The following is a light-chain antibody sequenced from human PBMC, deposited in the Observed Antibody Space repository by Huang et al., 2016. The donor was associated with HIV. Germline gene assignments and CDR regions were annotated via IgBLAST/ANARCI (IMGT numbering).Light chain of an antibody. V-gene: IGKV3-11*01. CDR1: QNLNNY. Sequence: DIVLTQSPATLSLSPGQRATLSCRASQNLNNYLFWYQQKPGQAPMLLIYDSFNRATGIPARFSGSGSGTYFTLTINTLEPEDFAVYYCQQRGAWPLTFGGGTKVEIK. CDR2: DSF. J-gene: IGKJ4*01. CDR3: QQRGAWPLT.